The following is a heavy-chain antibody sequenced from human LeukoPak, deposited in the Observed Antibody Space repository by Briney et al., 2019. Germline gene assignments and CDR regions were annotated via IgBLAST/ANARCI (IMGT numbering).Heavy chain of an antibody. CDR2: IYYSGST. V-gene: IGHV4-30-4*01. CDR3: AKVSDRDSSGYYWGFEY. Sequence: SETLSLTCTVSGGSISSGDYYWSWIRQPPGKGLGSIWYIYYSGSTYYNPSLKSRVTISVDTSKNQFSLKLTSVTAADTAVYYCAKVSDRDSSGYYWGFEYWGQGTLVTVSS. D-gene: IGHD3-22*01. CDR1: GGSISSGDYY. J-gene: IGHJ4*02.